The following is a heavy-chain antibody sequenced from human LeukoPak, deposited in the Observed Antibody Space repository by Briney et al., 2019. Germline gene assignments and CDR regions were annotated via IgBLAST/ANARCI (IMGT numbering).Heavy chain of an antibody. CDR3: ARDTTVTTALDY. J-gene: IGHJ4*02. Sequence: ASVKVSCKASGYTFTSYAMHWVRQAPGQRLEWMGWINAGNGNTKYSQKFQGRVTITRDTSASTAYMELSSLRSEDTAVYYCARDTTVTTALDYWGQGTLVTVSS. CDR1: GYTFTSYA. V-gene: IGHV1-3*01. D-gene: IGHD4-17*01. CDR2: INAGNGNT.